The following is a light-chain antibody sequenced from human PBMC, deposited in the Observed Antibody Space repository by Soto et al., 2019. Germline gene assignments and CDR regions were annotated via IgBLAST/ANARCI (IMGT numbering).Light chain of an antibody. Sequence: DIQMTQSPSSLSASVGDRVTITCRASQSISSYLNWYQQKPGKAPKLLIYAASSLQGGVPSRFSGSGSGTDFTLTISSLQPEDFATYYCQQSYSTPHFGQGTRLEIK. CDR1: QSISSY. V-gene: IGKV1-39*01. CDR3: QQSYSTPH. J-gene: IGKJ5*01. CDR2: AAS.